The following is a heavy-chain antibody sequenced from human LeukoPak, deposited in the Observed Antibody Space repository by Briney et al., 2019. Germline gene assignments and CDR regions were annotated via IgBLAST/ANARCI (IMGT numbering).Heavy chain of an antibody. D-gene: IGHD2-15*01. CDR2: ISYDGSNK. J-gene: IGHJ4*02. Sequence: GGSLRLSCAASGFTVSSYAMHWVRQAPGKGLEWVAVISYDGSNKYCADSVKGRFTISGDNSKNTLYLQMNSLRDEDTAVYYCARSIFVYCSCGSCYKGVIYWPREPLVTLSS. V-gene: IGHV3-30*04. CDR3: ARSIFVYCSCGSCYKGVIY. CDR1: GFTVSSYA.